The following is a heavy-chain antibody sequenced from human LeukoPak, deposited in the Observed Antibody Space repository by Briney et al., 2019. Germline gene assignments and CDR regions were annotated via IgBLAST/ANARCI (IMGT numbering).Heavy chain of an antibody. V-gene: IGHV3-48*03. CDR3: ARLYYDSRGLAYFDY. D-gene: IGHD3-22*01. J-gene: IGHJ4*02. Sequence: GGSLRLSCAASGFTFSSYEMNWVRQAPGKGLEWLSYISSSGCTLYYADSVKGRFTISRDNAKNSLYLQMNSLRAEDTAVYYCARLYYDSRGLAYFDYWGQGTLVTVSS. CDR2: ISSSGCTL. CDR1: GFTFSSYE.